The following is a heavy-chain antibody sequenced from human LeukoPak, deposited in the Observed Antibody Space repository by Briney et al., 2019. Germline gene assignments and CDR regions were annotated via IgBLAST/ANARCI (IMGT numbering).Heavy chain of an antibody. D-gene: IGHD6-19*01. CDR3: AREVPNLVAVPNDY. V-gene: IGHV3-21*01. J-gene: IGHJ4*02. CDR1: GFTFSSYS. CDR2: ISSSSSYI. Sequence: GGSLRLSCAASGFTFSSYSMNWVRQAPGKGLEWVSSISSSSSYIYYADSVKGRFTISRDNAKNSLYLQTNNLRAEDTAVYYCAREVPNLVAVPNDYWGQGTLVTVSS.